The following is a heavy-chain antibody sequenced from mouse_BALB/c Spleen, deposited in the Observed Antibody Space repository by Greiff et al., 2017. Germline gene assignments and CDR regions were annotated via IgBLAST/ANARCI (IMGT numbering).Heavy chain of an antibody. CDR2: IDPANGNT. J-gene: IGHJ3*01. CDR1: GFNIKDTY. D-gene: IGHD2-4*01. CDR3: ARDDYDYSGLAY. Sequence: EVQLQQSGAELVKPGASVKLSCTASGFNIKDTYMHWVKQRPEQGLEWIGRIDPANGNTKYDPKFQGKATITADTSSNTAYLQLSSLTSEDTAVYYCARDDYDYSGLAYWGQGTLVTVSA. V-gene: IGHV14-3*02.